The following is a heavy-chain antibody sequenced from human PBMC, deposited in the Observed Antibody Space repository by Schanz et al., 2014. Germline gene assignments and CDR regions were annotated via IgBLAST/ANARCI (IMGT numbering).Heavy chain of an antibody. D-gene: IGHD1-26*01. CDR3: ATDTKTRYAFDI. CDR1: IYTFTIHG. J-gene: IGHJ3*02. CDR2: ISTDNGNT. Sequence: QVQLVQSGAEVKKPGASVKVSCKASIYTFTIHGLSWVRQAPGQGLEWMGWISTDNGNTNYAQKFQDRVIMTTDTSTSTAFMEQRSLGSDDTAIYYCATDTKTRYAFDIWGQGTMVTVSS. V-gene: IGHV1-18*01.